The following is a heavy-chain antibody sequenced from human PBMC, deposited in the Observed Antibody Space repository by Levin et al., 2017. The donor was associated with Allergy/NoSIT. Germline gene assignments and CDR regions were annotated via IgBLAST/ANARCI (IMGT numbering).Heavy chain of an antibody. J-gene: IGHJ4*02. D-gene: IGHD3-10*01. CDR3: AKLVGAGGYYNRPIDY. CDR1: GFTFSSYA. V-gene: IGHV3-23*01. CDR2: ISGSGDRT. Sequence: GGSLRLSCAASGFTFSSYAMSWVRQAPGKGLEWVSVISGSGDRTYYADSVKGRFTISRDNSKNTLSLQMNSLRAEDTAVYYCAKLVGAGGYYNRPIDYWGQGSLVTVSS.